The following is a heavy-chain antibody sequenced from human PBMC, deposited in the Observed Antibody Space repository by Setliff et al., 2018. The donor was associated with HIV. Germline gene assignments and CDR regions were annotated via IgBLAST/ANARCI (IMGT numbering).Heavy chain of an antibody. Sequence: PGGSLRLSCTAPGFNFMFFAMSWVRQAPGKGLEWVSGISGSNSRTDYVDSVKGRFTISRDKSKNTLYLQLNSLRAEDTAVYYCARDDSNYRQHGMDVWGQGTTVTVSS. D-gene: IGHD4-4*01. CDR3: ARDDSNYRQHGMDV. V-gene: IGHV3-23*01. CDR1: GFNFMFFA. J-gene: IGHJ6*02. CDR2: ISGSNSRT.